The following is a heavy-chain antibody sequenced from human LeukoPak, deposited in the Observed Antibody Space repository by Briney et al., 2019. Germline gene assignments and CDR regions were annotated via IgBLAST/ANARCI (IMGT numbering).Heavy chain of an antibody. D-gene: IGHD3-9*01. V-gene: IGHV4-59*05. CDR3: ARQRPYFDILT. CDR2: IYYSGST. J-gene: IGHJ4*02. Sequence: PSETLSLTCTVSGASISGYFWSWIRQPPGKGLDWIGSIYYSGSTYYNPSLKSRVIISVDTSKNQFSLKLSSETAADTAVYYCARQRPYFDILTWGQGALVTVSS. CDR1: GASISGYF.